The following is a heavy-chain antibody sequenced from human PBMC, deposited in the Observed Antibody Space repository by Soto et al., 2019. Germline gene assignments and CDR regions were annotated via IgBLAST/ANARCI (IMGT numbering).Heavy chain of an antibody. CDR3: PGDLPRHFDY. J-gene: IGHJ4*02. CDR1: GYTFTSYG. Sequence: ASVMVSCKASGYTFTSYGISWVRQAPGQGLEWMGWISAYNGNTNYAQKLQGRVTMTTDTSTSTAYMELRSLRSDDTAVYSGPGDLPRHFDYWGQGTLVTVSS. CDR2: ISAYNGNT. V-gene: IGHV1-18*01.